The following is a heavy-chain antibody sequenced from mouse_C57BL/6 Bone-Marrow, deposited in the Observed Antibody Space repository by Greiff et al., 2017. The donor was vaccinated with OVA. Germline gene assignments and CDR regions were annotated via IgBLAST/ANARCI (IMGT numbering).Heavy chain of an antibody. Sequence: QVQLQQSGPELVKPGASVKNSCKASGYAFSSSWMNWVKQRPGKGLEWIGRIYPGDGDTNYNGKFKGKATLTADKSASTAYMQLSSLTSEDSAVYFCARHEDGYYASYFDYWGQGTTLTGSS. D-gene: IGHD2-3*01. CDR2: IYPGDGDT. CDR3: ARHEDGYYASYFDY. J-gene: IGHJ2*01. V-gene: IGHV1-82*01. CDR1: GYAFSSSW.